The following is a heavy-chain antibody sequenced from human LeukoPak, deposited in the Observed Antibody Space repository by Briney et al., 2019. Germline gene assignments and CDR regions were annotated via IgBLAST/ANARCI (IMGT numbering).Heavy chain of an antibody. V-gene: IGHV3-9*01. D-gene: IGHD3-10*01. CDR3: AKGYGSGSHFDY. CDR2: ISWNSGSI. J-gene: IGHJ4*02. CDR1: GFTFDDYA. Sequence: SGGSLRLSCAASGFTFDDYAMHWVRQAPGKGLEWVSGISWNSGSIGYADSVKGRFTISRGNAKNSLYLQMNSLRAEDTALYYCAKGYGSGSHFDYWGQGTLVTVSS.